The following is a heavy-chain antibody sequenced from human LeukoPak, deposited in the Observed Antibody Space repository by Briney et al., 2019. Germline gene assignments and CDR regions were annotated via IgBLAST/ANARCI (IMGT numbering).Heavy chain of an antibody. CDR3: AKGVSGYGSGRPFDY. J-gene: IGHJ4*02. CDR2: ISDSGTST. D-gene: IGHD3-10*01. CDR1: GFTFSSYA. Sequence: GGSRRLSCAASGFTFSSYAMIWVRQAPGKGLEWVSLISDSGTSTYYPDSVKGRFTISRDNSKNTVYLQMNSLRAEDTAVYYCAKGVSGYGSGRPFDYWGQGTLVTVSS. V-gene: IGHV3-23*01.